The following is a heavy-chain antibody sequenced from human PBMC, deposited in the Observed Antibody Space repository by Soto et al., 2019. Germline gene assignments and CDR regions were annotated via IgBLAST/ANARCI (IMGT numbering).Heavy chain of an antibody. D-gene: IGHD6-19*01. CDR3: ARDPVAGTYFDY. Sequence: QVQLVQSGAEVKKPGASVKVSCKASGYTFISYGISWVRQAPGQGLEWMGWINAFNGNTNYAQKLQGRVTMTRDTSTSAAYMELRSLRSDDTAVYYCARDPVAGTYFDYWGQGTLVTVSS. V-gene: IGHV1-18*01. CDR1: GYTFISYG. CDR2: INAFNGNT. J-gene: IGHJ4*02.